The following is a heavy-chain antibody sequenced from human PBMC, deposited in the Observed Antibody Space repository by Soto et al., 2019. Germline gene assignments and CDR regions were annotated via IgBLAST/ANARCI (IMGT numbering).Heavy chain of an antibody. CDR1: GYTITHQG. CDR2: ISTLHGNT. V-gene: IGHV1-18*01. CDR3: AIDPHLSSWRKIDS. D-gene: IGHD6-6*01. Sequence: QVHLEQSGAEVKKPGASVKVSCKASGYTITHQGISWVRQAPGQGLEWVGWISTLHGNTDYAQKFQGRVTLSTDTSTSTAYMELKSLRSDDTAVYYCAIDPHLSSWRKIDSWGQGTLVTVSS. J-gene: IGHJ4*02.